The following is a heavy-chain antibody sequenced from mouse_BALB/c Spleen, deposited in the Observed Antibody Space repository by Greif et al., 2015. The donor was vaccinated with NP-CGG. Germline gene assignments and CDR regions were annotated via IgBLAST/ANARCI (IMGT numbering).Heavy chain of an antibody. Sequence: EVKVVESGGGLVQPGGSRKLSCAASGFTFSSFGMHWVRQAPEKGLEWVAYISSGSSTIYYADTVKGRFTISRDNPKNTLFLQMTNLRSEDTAMYYCARSDYYGSSYWYFDVGGAGTTVTVSS. J-gene: IGHJ1*01. V-gene: IGHV5-17*02. CDR3: ARSDYYGSSYWYFDV. D-gene: IGHD1-1*01. CDR1: GFTFSSFG. CDR2: ISSGSSTI.